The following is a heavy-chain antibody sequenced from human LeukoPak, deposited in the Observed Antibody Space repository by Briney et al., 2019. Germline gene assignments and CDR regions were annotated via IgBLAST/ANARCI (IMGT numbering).Heavy chain of an antibody. J-gene: IGHJ4*02. V-gene: IGHV3-48*01. CDR2: ISSSSRTI. D-gene: IGHD1-14*01. CDR1: DVTLSTFT. Sequence: GGSLRLSCAASDVTLSTFTMHWVRQAPGKGLERVSSISSSSRTINYADSVQGRFTVSRDNANNSMYLQMNELRREDTAVYYCAKGSPRGGLDSWGQGTLVTVSS. CDR3: AKGSPRGGLDS.